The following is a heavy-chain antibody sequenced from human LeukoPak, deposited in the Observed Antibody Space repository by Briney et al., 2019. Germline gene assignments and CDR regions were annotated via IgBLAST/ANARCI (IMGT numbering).Heavy chain of an antibody. D-gene: IGHD3-10*01. CDR1: GGSISSYY. J-gene: IGHJ4*02. CDR3: ARGGITMVRGVNFFDY. CDR2: IYTSGST. V-gene: IGHV4-4*07. Sequence: SETLSLTCTVSGGSISSYYWSWIRQPAGKGLEWVGRIYTSGSTNYNPSLKSRVTMSVDTSKNQFSLKLSSVTAADTAVYYCARGGITMVRGVNFFDYWGQGTLVTVSS.